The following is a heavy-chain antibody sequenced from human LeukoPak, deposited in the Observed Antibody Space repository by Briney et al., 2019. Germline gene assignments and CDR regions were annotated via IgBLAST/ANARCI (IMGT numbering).Heavy chain of an antibody. Sequence: SETLSLTCTVSGGSISSGSYYWSWIRQPAGKGLEWIGRIYTSGSTNYNPSLKSRVTISVDTSKNQFSLKLSSVTAADTAVYYCARAKYYYGSGSYPLDYWGRGTLVTVSS. V-gene: IGHV4-61*02. CDR1: GGSISSGSYY. CDR2: IYTSGST. CDR3: ARAKYYYGSGSYPLDY. D-gene: IGHD3-10*01. J-gene: IGHJ4*02.